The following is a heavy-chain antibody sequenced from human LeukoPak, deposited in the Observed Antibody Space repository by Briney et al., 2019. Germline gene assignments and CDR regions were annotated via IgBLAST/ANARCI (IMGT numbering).Heavy chain of an antibody. D-gene: IGHD6-13*01. CDR3: ARSGQHLFDF. V-gene: IGHV3-48*03. J-gene: IGHJ4*02. Sequence: GGSLRLSCAASGFTFSSSEMNWVRQVPGKGLEWVSYISSSGGTISYADSVKGRFTISRDNAKNSLYLQMNSLRAEDTAIYYCARSGQHLFDFWGQGTLVTVSS. CDR2: ISSSGGTI. CDR1: GFTFSSSE.